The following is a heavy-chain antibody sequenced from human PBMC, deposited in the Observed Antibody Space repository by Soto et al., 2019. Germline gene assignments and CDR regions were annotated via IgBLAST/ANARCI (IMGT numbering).Heavy chain of an antibody. Sequence: SGESLKISCNGSGYSFTSYWISWVRQMPGKGLEWMGRIDPSDSYTNYSPSFQGHVTISADKSISTAYLQWSSLKASDTAMYYCARETSNYYDSSGYVFWGQGTLVTVSS. J-gene: IGHJ4*02. CDR2: IDPSDSYT. CDR3: ARETSNYYDSSGYVF. D-gene: IGHD3-22*01. CDR1: GYSFTSYW. V-gene: IGHV5-10-1*01.